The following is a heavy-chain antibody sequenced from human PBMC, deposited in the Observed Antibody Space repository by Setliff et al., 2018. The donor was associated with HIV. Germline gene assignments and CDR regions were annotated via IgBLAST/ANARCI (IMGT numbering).Heavy chain of an antibody. CDR1: GGTFSSYV. V-gene: IGHV1-69*10. CDR3: ARGGLAYYDSSGNDAFDI. Sequence: ASVKVSCKASGGTFSSYVINWVRQAPGQGLEWMGGAIPMLGIANHVHKFQGRVTITADESTSTAYMELTSLRSEDTAVFYCARGGLAYYDSSGNDAFDIWGQGTMVTVSS. D-gene: IGHD3-22*01. J-gene: IGHJ3*02. CDR2: AIPMLGIA.